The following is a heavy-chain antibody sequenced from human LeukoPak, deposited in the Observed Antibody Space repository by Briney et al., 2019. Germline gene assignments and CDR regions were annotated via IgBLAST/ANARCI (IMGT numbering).Heavy chain of an antibody. J-gene: IGHJ3*02. V-gene: IGHV1-46*01. CDR2: INPSGGST. D-gene: IGHD2-21*02. CDR3: ARDCGGDLDAFDI. Sequence: ASVKVSCKASGYTFTSYYMHWVRQAPGQGLEWMGMINPSGGSTSYAQKFQGRVTMTRDMSTSTVYMELSSLRSEDTAVYYCARDCGGDLDAFDIWGQGTMVTVSS. CDR1: GYTFTSYY.